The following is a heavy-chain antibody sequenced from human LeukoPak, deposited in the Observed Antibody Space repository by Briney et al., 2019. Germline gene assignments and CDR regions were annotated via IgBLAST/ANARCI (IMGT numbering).Heavy chain of an antibody. V-gene: IGHV1-3*04. D-gene: IGHD2-8*01. J-gene: IGHJ4*02. CDR3: ARDLGYCTNGVCHTRFDY. CDR2: INTGNGNT. CDR1: GYTFTSYA. Sequence: ASVKVSCKASGYTFTSYAMHWVRQAPGQRLECMGWINTGNGNTKYSQKFQGRVTITRDTSASTAYMDLNSLRAEDTAVYYCARDLGYCTNGVCHTRFDYWGQGTLVAVSS.